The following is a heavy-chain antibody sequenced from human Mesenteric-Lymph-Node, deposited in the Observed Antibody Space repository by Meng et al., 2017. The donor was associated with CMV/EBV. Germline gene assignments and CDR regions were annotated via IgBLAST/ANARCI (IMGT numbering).Heavy chain of an antibody. D-gene: IGHD6-13*01. CDR2: IIPILGIA. Sequence: QVQLVQSGAEVKKRGSSVKVSCKASGCTFSSYTISWVRQATGQGLEWMGRIIPILGIANYAQKFQGRVTITADKSTSTAYMELSSLRSEDTATYYCAGGIAAAGSRWFDPWGQGTLVTVSS. CDR3: AGGIAAAGSRWFDP. V-gene: IGHV1-69*02. J-gene: IGHJ5*02. CDR1: GCTFSSYT.